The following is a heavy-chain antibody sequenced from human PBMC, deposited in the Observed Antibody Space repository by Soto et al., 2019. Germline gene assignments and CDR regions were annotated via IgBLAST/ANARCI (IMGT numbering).Heavy chain of an antibody. V-gene: IGHV1-69*13. CDR2: IIPIFGTA. J-gene: IGHJ4*02. CDR3: DLYYYDSSGHYYGY. D-gene: IGHD3-22*01. CDR1: GCTFSSYA. Sequence: SSVKVSCKASGCTFSSYAIRWVRPAPGQGLEWMGGIIPIFGTANHAQKFQGRVTITADESTSTAYMELSSLRSEDTAVYYCDLYYYDSSGHYYGYWGQGTLVTVSS.